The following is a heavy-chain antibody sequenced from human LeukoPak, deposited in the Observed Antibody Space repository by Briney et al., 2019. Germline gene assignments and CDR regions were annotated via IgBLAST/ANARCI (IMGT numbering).Heavy chain of an antibody. CDR3: ARVRGYSYDSSDFDY. J-gene: IGHJ4*02. Sequence: PSETLSLTCTVSGGSIISSGYFWGWIRQPPGKGLEWIGSCYYSGSTYYNPSLKSRITISVDTSKNQFSLKVFSVTAADTATYYCARVRGYSYDSSDFDYWGQGTLVTVSS. D-gene: IGHD5-18*01. CDR2: CYYSGST. CDR1: GGSIISSGYF. V-gene: IGHV4-39*01.